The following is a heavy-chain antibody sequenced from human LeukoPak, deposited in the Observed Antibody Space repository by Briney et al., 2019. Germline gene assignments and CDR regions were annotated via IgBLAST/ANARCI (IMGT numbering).Heavy chain of an antibody. J-gene: IGHJ4*02. CDR3: ARLRVRGMAIDY. D-gene: IGHD3-10*01. CDR2: IYYSGST. CDR1: GGSIRSSSYY. Sequence: PSETLSLTCTVSGGSIRSSSYYWGWIRQPPGKGLEWIGSIYYSGSTYYNPSLKSRVTISADTSQNQFSLNLSSVTVADTAVYYCARLRVRGMAIDYWGQGTLVTVSS. V-gene: IGHV4-39*01.